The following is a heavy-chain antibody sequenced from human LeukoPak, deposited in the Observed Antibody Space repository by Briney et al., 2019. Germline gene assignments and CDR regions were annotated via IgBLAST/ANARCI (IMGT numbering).Heavy chain of an antibody. J-gene: IGHJ4*02. V-gene: IGHV1-46*01. Sequence: ASVKVSCKASGYTFTSYYMHWVRQAPGQGLEWMGIINPSGGSTSYAQKFQGRVTMTRDTSTSTVYMELSSLRSEDTAVYYCATLLHPLYFDYWGQGTLVTVSS. CDR1: GYTFTSYY. D-gene: IGHD2-15*01. CDR2: INPSGGST. CDR3: ATLLHPLYFDY.